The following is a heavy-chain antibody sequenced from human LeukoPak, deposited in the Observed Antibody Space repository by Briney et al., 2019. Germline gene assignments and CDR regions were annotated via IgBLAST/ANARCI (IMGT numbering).Heavy chain of an antibody. CDR2: ISSSSSYI. J-gene: IGHJ1*01. V-gene: IGHV3-21*01. CDR1: GFTFSSYS. D-gene: IGHD6-19*01. CDR3: ARDARIAVAGTGYLQH. Sequence: PGGSLRLSCAASGFTFSSYSMNWVRQAPGKGLEWVSSISSSSSYIYYADSVKGRFTISRDNAKNSLYLQMNSLRADDTAVYYCARDARIAVAGTGYLQHWGQGTLVTVSS.